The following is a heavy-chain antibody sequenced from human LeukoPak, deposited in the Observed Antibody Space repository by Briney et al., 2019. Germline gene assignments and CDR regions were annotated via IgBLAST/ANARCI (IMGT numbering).Heavy chain of an antibody. CDR1: GGSFSGYY. J-gene: IGHJ6*03. D-gene: IGHD3-10*01. Sequence: PSETLSLTCAVYGGSFSGYYWSWIRQPPGKGLEWIGEINHSGSTNYNPSLKSRVTISVDTSKNQFSLKLSSVTAADTAVYYCARGVPRRVRGGYYYYYYYMDVWGKGTTVTTSS. CDR2: INHSGST. V-gene: IGHV4-34*01. CDR3: ARGVPRRVRGGYYYYYYYMDV.